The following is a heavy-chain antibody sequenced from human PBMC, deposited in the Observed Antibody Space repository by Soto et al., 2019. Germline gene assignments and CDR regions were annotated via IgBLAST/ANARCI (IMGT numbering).Heavy chain of an antibody. Sequence: QVQLVQSGAEVKKPGSSVKVSCEASGGTFSGHAISWVRQAPGQGPEWMGGLIPLFGTTQHAQNFQDRLTITADKSTSTAYMEPTRPRCEDPAIYYCARGPNWGYRFDSWGQGTLVTVSS. CDR3: ARGPNWGYRFDS. CDR1: GGTFSGHA. J-gene: IGHJ4*02. D-gene: IGHD7-27*01. CDR2: LIPLFGTT. V-gene: IGHV1-69*06.